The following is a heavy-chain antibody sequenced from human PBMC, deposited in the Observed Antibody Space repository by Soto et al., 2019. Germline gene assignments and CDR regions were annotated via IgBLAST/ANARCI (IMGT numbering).Heavy chain of an antibody. CDR3: ARASSSFYSLPDY. J-gene: IGHJ4*02. D-gene: IGHD6-6*01. Sequence: QVQLVQSGAEVKKPGASVKVSCKASGYTFTGYYMHWVRQAPGQGLEWMGWINPNSGGTNYAQKFQGWVTRTRDTSISTAYMELSRLRSDDTAVYYCARASSSFYSLPDYWAREPWSPSPQ. CDR1: GYTFTGYY. CDR2: INPNSGGT. V-gene: IGHV1-2*04.